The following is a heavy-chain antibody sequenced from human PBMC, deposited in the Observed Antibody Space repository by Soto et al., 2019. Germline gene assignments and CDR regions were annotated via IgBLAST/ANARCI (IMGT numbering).Heavy chain of an antibody. Sequence: GGSLRLSCAASGFTFSSYGMHWVRQAPGKGLEWVAVIWYDGSNKYYADSVKGRFTISRDNSKNTLYLQMNSLRAEDTAVYYCARDRYDDILTGPSRGMDVWGQGPTVTVAS. D-gene: IGHD3-9*01. J-gene: IGHJ6*02. CDR2: IWYDGSNK. CDR3: ARDRYDDILTGPSRGMDV. CDR1: GFTFSSYG. V-gene: IGHV3-33*01.